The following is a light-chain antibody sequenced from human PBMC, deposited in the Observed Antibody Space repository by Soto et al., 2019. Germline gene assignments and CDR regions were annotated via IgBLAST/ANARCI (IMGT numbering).Light chain of an antibody. CDR1: RSDVGGYDY. V-gene: IGLV2-11*01. J-gene: IGLJ3*02. CDR3: CSYAGSYTLM. Sequence: QSALTQPRSVSGSPGQSVTISCTGTRSDVGGYDYVSWYQHHPGKAPKVMIYDVNKRPSGVPDRFSGSKSGNTASLTISGLQAEDEADYYCCSYAGSYTLMFGGGTKLTVL. CDR2: DVN.